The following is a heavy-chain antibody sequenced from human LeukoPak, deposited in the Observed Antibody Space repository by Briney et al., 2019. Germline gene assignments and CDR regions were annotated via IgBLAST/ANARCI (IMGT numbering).Heavy chain of an antibody. Sequence: GASVKVSCKASGYTFTGYYMHWVRQAPGQGLEWMGWINPNSGGTNYAQKFQGRVTMTRDTSTSTAYMELSSLRSEDTAVYYCAMGVGAPEDLAVAADFDYWGQGTLVTVSS. J-gene: IGHJ4*02. D-gene: IGHD6-19*01. CDR1: GYTFTGYY. CDR3: AMGVGAPEDLAVAADFDY. CDR2: INPNSGGT. V-gene: IGHV1-2*02.